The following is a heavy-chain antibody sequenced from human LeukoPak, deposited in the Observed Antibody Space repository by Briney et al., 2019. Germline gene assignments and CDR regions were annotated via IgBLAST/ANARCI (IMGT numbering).Heavy chain of an antibody. J-gene: IGHJ6*03. V-gene: IGHV3-23*01. Sequence: GGSLRLSCAASGFSLSTYALSWVRQAPGGGLEWVAAISGSGDKTYHADSVKGRFTISKDNSENRLSLQMDSPRAEDTAVYFCAKDTTAWWYHRAYMNVWGKGTTVTVSS. CDR1: GFSLSTYA. CDR2: ISGSGDKT. D-gene: IGHD2-15*01. CDR3: AKDTTAWWYHRAYMNV.